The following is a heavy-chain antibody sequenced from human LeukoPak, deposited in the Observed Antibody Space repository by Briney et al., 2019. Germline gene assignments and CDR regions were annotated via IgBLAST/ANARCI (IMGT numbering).Heavy chain of an antibody. J-gene: IGHJ4*02. Sequence: GGSLRLSCAASGFIFSTYGMSWVRQAPGKGLEWVSSISSSSYMYYADSVKGRFTISRDNAKNSLYLQMNSLRAEDTAVYYCARDLRYDSSGYYPGGDYWGQGTLVTVSS. V-gene: IGHV3-21*01. D-gene: IGHD3-22*01. CDR3: ARDLRYDSSGYYPGGDY. CDR2: ISSSSYM. CDR1: GFIFSTYG.